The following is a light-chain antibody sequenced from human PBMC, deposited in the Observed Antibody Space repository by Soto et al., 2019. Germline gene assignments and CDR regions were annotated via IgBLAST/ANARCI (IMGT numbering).Light chain of an antibody. CDR1: EFLSRSY. V-gene: IGKV3-20*01. J-gene: IGKJ2*01. Sequence: EIVLTQSPGTLSLSPGESATLSCRASEFLSRSYLVWYQQKPGQAPRLLIYASSRRATGIPDRFSGSGSATEYTLAIDTLEPEDFAVYYCQQQGTFGQGTKLEIK. CDR2: ASS. CDR3: QQQGT.